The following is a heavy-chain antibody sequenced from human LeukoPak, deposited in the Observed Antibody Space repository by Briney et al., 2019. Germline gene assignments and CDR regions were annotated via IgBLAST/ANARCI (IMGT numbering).Heavy chain of an antibody. CDR3: AKEQNGVCSH. D-gene: IGHD2-8*01. V-gene: IGHV3-30*18. J-gene: IGHJ4*02. CDR1: GFTFSSYG. CDR2: ISYDGSNK. Sequence: GGPLRLSCAASGFTFSSYGMHWVRQAPGRGLEWVAVISYDGSNKYYADSVKGRFTISRDNSKNTLYLQMNSLRAEDTAVYYCAKEQNGVCSHWGQGTLVTVSS.